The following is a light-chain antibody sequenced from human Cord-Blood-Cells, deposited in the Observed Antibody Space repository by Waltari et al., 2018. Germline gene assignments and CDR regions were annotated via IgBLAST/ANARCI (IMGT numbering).Light chain of an antibody. CDR1: QSVSSN. V-gene: IGKV3-15*01. CDR3: QQYNNWPPYS. Sequence: EIVMMQSPANVSVSPAERATLSCRASQSVSSNLAWYQQKPGQAPRLLIYGASTRATGIPARFSGSGSGTEFTLTISSLQSEDFAVYYCQQYNNWPPYSFGQGTKLEIK. J-gene: IGKJ2*03. CDR2: GAS.